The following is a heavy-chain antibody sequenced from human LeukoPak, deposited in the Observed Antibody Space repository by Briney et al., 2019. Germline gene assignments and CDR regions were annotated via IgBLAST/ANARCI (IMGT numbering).Heavy chain of an antibody. Sequence: GGSLRLSCAASGFTFSSYWMSWVRQAPGKGLEWVANIKQDGSEKYYVDSVKGRFTISRDNAKNSLYLQMNSLRAEDTAVYYCARGDKDSYYYGSAERQLRAFDIWSQGTMVTVSS. CDR1: GFTFSSYW. CDR3: ARGDKDSYYYGSAERQLRAFDI. J-gene: IGHJ3*02. CDR2: IKQDGSEK. D-gene: IGHD3-10*01. V-gene: IGHV3-7*01.